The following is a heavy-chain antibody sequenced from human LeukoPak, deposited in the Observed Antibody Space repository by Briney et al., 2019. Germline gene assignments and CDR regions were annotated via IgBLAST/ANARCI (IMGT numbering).Heavy chain of an antibody. Sequence: SETLSLTCTVSGGSISSGSYYWSWIRQPARKGLEWIGRIYTSGSTNYNPSLKSRVTISVDTSKNQFSLKLSSVTAADTAVYYCARTGEGIASMDVWGQGTTVTVSS. D-gene: IGHD2-15*01. CDR1: GGSISSGSYY. J-gene: IGHJ6*02. CDR2: IYTSGST. V-gene: IGHV4-61*02. CDR3: ARTGEGIASMDV.